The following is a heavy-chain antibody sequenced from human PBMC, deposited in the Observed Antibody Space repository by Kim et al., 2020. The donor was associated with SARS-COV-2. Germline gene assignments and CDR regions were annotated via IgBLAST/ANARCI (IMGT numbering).Heavy chain of an antibody. V-gene: IGHV3-23*01. J-gene: IGHJ5*02. CDR3: AKGYSSGWYGGFDP. Sequence: AASVKGRFTISRDSSKNRLYLQMNSLRAEDTAVYYCAKGYSSGWYGGFDPWGQGTLVTVSS. D-gene: IGHD6-19*01.